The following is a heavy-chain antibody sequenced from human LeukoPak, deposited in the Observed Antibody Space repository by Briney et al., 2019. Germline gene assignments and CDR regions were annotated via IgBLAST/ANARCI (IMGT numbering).Heavy chain of an antibody. D-gene: IGHD3-10*01. CDR2: IKQDGSEK. CDR3: ARAPRGWFGELYGYFDY. J-gene: IGHJ4*02. Sequence: PGGSLRLSCAASRFTFSTRWMTWVRQAPGKGLEWVANIKQDGSEKYYVDSVKGRFTISRDNAKNSLYLQMNSLRAEDTAVYYCARAPRGWFGELYGYFDYWGQGTLVTVSS. CDR1: RFTFSTRW. V-gene: IGHV3-7*03.